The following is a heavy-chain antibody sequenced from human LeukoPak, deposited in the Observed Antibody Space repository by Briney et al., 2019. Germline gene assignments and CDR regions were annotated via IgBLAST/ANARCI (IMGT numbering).Heavy chain of an antibody. Sequence: SETLSLTCTVSGGSISRYYWSWIRQPPGKGLEWIGEINHSGSTNYNPSLKSRVTISVDTSKNQFSLKLSSVTAADTAVYYCARATGGVAAADFDPWGQGTLVTVSS. J-gene: IGHJ5*02. V-gene: IGHV4-34*01. CDR2: INHSGST. D-gene: IGHD2-2*01. CDR3: ARATGGVAAADFDP. CDR1: GGSISRYY.